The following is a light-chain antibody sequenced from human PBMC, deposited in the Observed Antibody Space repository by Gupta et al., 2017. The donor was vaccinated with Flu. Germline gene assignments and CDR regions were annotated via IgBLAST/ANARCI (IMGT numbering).Light chain of an antibody. J-gene: IGLJ3*02. V-gene: IGLV2-14*01. Sequence: QSALTQPASVSGSPGQSITISCTGTSSDVGAYDYVSWYQQHPGKAPKLMIYEVNNRPSGVSNRFSGSKSGNTASLTISGLQAEDEADYYCSSYTITSTLLVFGGGTKLTVL. CDR1: SSDVGAYDY. CDR2: EVN. CDR3: SSYTITSTLLV.